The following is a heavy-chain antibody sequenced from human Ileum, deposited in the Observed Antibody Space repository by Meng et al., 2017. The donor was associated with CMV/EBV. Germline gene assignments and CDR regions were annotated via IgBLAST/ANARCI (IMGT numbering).Heavy chain of an antibody. CDR1: GGSISSYY. CDR3: AGLPTTGTSSDYYYYGMDV. V-gene: IGHV4-59*01. CDR2: IYYSGST. J-gene: IGHJ6*02. Sequence: SETLSLTCTVSGGSISSYYWSWIRQPPGKGLEWIGYIYYSGSTNYNPSLKSRVTISVDTSKNQFSLKLSSVTAADTAVYYCAGLPTTGTSSDYYYYGMDVWGQGTTVTVSS. D-gene: IGHD1-1*01.